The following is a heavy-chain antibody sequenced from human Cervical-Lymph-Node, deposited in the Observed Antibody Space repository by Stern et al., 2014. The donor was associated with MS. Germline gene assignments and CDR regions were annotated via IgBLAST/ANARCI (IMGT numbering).Heavy chain of an antibody. J-gene: IGHJ4*02. CDR2: NANVGSP. V-gene: IGHV3-53*01. D-gene: IGHD1-1*01. CDR1: GFTVSRDY. CDR3: ARDTSSPERSDW. Sequence: EVQLVESGGGVIQPGGSLRLSCTASGFTVSRDYMTWVRQAPGKGLEWVSLNANVGSPLYTVSVKGRFTISRDDSKNTVYLHMTSLRAEDTAMYYCARDTSSPERSDWWGQGTLVTVSS.